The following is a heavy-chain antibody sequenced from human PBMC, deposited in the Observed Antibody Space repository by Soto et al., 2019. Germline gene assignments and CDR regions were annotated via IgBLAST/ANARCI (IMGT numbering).Heavy chain of an antibody. V-gene: IGHV3-23*01. CDR1: GFTFSSYA. CDR2: ISGSGGST. CDR3: ARLGAAAVHF. J-gene: IGHJ4*02. D-gene: IGHD6-13*01. Sequence: PGGSLRLSCAASGFTFSSYAMSWVRQAPGKGLEWVSAISGSGGSTYYADSVKGRFTSSADKSISTAYLQWSSLKASDTAMYYCARLGAAAVHFWGQGTLVTVSS.